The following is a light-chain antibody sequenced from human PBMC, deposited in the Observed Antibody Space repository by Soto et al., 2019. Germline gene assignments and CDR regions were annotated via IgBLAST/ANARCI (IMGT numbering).Light chain of an antibody. CDR2: GVR. V-gene: IGLV2-14*01. CDR3: SSFTTNRIYV. J-gene: IGLJ1*01. Sequence: QSVLTQPTSVSGSPGQSITISCTGNSNDIGTYDYVSWYQQHPGKAPRLLIHGVRNRPSGISSLFSASKSGLTASLTISGLQAEDEADYYCSSFTTNRIYVFGPGTKVTVL. CDR1: SNDIGTYDY.